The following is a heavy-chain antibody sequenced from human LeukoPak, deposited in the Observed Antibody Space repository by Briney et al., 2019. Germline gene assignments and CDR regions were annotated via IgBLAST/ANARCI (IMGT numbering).Heavy chain of an antibody. J-gene: IGHJ5*02. CDR2: IPASGST. CDR1: GGSISGVSYF. Sequence: SETLSLTCTVSGGSISGVSYFWSWIRQPAGKGLEWIGRIPASGSTNFNPSLKSRVTMSVDTSENQFSLKLSSVTAADTAVYYCARYKLGWFDPWGQGTLVTVSS. D-gene: IGHD1-1*01. CDR3: ARYKLGWFDP. V-gene: IGHV4-61*02.